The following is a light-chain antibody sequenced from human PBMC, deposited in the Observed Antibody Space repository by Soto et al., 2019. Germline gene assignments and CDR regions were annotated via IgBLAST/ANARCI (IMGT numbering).Light chain of an antibody. J-gene: IGLJ1*01. CDR1: SSDVGTYNL. CDR3: CSYAAGNTYV. Sequence: QSVLTQPASVSGSPGQSITISCTGASSDVGTYNLVSWYQQHPGKAPKLMIYEVSKWPSGVSNHFSGSKSGNTASLTISGLQAEDEADYYCCSYAAGNTYVFGAGTKVTVL. CDR2: EVS. V-gene: IGLV2-23*02.